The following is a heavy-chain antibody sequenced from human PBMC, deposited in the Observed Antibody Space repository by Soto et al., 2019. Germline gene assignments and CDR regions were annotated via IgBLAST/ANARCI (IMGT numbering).Heavy chain of an antibody. J-gene: IGHJ5*02. CDR1: GGSISSSSYY. Sequence: PSETLSLTCTVSGGSISSSSYYWGWIRQPPGKGLEWIGSIYYSGSTYHNPSLKSRVTISVDTSKNQFSLKLSSVTAADTAVYYCANKGSSWYANWFDPWGQGTLVTVSS. D-gene: IGHD6-13*01. V-gene: IGHV4-39*01. CDR3: ANKGSSWYANWFDP. CDR2: IYYSGST.